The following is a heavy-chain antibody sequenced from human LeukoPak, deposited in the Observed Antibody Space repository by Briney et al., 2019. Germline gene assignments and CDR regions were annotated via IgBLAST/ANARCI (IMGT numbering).Heavy chain of an antibody. V-gene: IGHV3-30*03. CDR1: GFTFDDYG. Sequence: PGGSLRLSCAASGFTFDDYGMSWVRQAPGKGLGWVAVISYDGSNKYYADSVKGRFTISRDNSKNTLYLQMNSLRAEDTAVYYCATPPSIAAAGTDDYYYYYYGMDVWGQGTTVTVSS. J-gene: IGHJ6*02. CDR2: ISYDGSNK. D-gene: IGHD6-13*01. CDR3: ATPPSIAAAGTDDYYYYYYGMDV.